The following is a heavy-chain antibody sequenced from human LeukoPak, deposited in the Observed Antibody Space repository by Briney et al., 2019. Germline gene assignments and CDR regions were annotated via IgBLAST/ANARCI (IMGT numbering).Heavy chain of an antibody. CDR2: IYSGGST. CDR1: GFTVSNNY. Sequence: PGGSLRLSCAASGFTVSNNYMSWVRQAPGKGLKWVSVIYSGGSTYYADSVKGRFTISRDNSKNTLYLQMNSLRAEDTAVYYCARGNSGSYYEPPGDAFDIWGQGTMVTVSS. J-gene: IGHJ3*02. D-gene: IGHD1-26*01. CDR3: ARGNSGSYYEPPGDAFDI. V-gene: IGHV3-53*01.